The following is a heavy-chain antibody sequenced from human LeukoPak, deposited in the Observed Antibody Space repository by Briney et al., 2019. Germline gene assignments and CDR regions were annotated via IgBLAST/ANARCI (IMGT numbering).Heavy chain of an antibody. CDR1: GGSISSGSYS. CDR2: IYTSGST. Sequence: PSEPLSLTCTVSGGSISSGSYSWSWIRQPAGKGLEWIGRIYTSGSTNYSPSHKSRVTISVATSKNQFSLKLSSVTAADTAVYYCAREVIVVVPAAIGGDSGIRYYYYYMDVWGKGTTVTVSS. J-gene: IGHJ6*03. V-gene: IGHV4-61*02. CDR3: AREVIVVVPAAIGGDSGIRYYYYYMDV. D-gene: IGHD2-2*02.